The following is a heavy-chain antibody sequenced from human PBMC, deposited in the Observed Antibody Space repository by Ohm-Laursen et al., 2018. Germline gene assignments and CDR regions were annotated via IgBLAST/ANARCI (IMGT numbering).Heavy chain of an antibody. CDR2: INHSRST. V-gene: IGHV4-34*01. Sequence: QTLSLTCAASGFTFSSYSMNWIRQPPGKGLEWIGEINHSRSTEYNSSFKSRVTISVDTSKNQFSLKLSSVTAADTAVYYCARGFSGWWGRIDYWGQGILVTVSS. D-gene: IGHD6-19*01. J-gene: IGHJ4*02. CDR3: ARGFSGWWGRIDY. CDR1: GFTFSSYS.